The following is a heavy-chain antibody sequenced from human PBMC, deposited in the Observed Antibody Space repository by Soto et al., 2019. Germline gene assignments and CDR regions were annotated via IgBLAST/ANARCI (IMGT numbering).Heavy chain of an antibody. J-gene: IGHJ6*02. D-gene: IGHD6-13*01. CDR3: ARDISTQQLTRPYYYYYGMDV. Sequence: ASVKVSCKASGYTFTSYYMHWVRQAPGQGLEWMGIINPSGGSTSYAQKFQGRVTMTRDTSTSTVYMELSSLRSEDTAVYYCARDISTQQLTRPYYYYYGMDVWGQGTTVTVSS. V-gene: IGHV1-46*01. CDR1: GYTFTSYY. CDR2: INPSGGST.